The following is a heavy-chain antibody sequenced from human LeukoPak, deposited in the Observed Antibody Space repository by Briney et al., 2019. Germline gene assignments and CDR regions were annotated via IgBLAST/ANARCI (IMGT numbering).Heavy chain of an antibody. D-gene: IGHD3-3*01. V-gene: IGHV3-7*01. CDR3: ARGSSSYDVLSGYYDGYLDY. J-gene: IGHJ4*02. CDR2: IEDDGSEK. Sequence: GGSLRLSCAASGFTFSSYWMNWVRQPPGKGLEWVATIEDDGSEKYYVDSVKGRFTISRDNAKNSLNLQMNSLRVEDTAVYFCARGSSSYDVLSGYYDGYLDYWGQGTLVTASS. CDR1: GFTFSSYW.